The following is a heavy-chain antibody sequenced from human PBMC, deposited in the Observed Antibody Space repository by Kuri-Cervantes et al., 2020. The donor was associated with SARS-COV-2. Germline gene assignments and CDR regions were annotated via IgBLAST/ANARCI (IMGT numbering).Heavy chain of an antibody. V-gene: IGHV3-74*01. CDR2: INSDGSST. J-gene: IGHJ4*02. D-gene: IGHD6-13*01. CDR1: GFTFSNYW. CDR3: AKDHFGLAASPGQVAFDY. Sequence: GESLKISCAASGFTFSNYWMHWVRQGPGKGLVWVSRINSDGSSTSYADSVKGRFTISRDNAKNTLYLQMNSLRAEDTAVYYCAKDHFGLAASPGQVAFDYWGQGTLVTVSS.